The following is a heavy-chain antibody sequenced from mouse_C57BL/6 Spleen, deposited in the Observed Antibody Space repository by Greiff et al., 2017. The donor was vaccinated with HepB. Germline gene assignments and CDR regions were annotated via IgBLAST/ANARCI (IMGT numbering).Heavy chain of an antibody. V-gene: IGHV1-80*01. CDR1: GYAFSSYW. CDR3: ARGDGGDYYGNRYAMDY. D-gene: IGHD2-1*01. J-gene: IGHJ4*01. Sequence: QVQLQQSGAELVKPGASVKISCKASGYAFSSYWMNWVKQRPGKGLEWIGQIYPGDGDTNYNGKFKGKATLTADKSSSTAYMQLSSLTSEDSAVYFCARGDGGDYYGNRYAMDYWGQGTSVTVAS. CDR2: IYPGDGDT.